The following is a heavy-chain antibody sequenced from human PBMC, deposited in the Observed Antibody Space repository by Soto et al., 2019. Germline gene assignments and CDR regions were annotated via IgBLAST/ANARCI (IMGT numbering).Heavy chain of an antibody. V-gene: IGHV3-48*02. CDR1: GFTFSSYS. J-gene: IGHJ3*02. Sequence: GGSLRLSCAASGFTFSSYSMNWVRQAPGKGLEWVSYISSSSSTIYYADSVKGRFTISRDNAKNSLYLQMNSLRDEDTAVYYCARDRFLAYCGGDCYDAFDIWGQGTMVT. D-gene: IGHD2-21*02. CDR2: ISSSSSTI. CDR3: ARDRFLAYCGGDCYDAFDI.